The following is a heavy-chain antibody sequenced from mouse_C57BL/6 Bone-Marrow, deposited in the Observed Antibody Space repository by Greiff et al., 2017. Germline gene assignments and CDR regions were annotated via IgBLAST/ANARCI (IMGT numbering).Heavy chain of an antibody. V-gene: IGHV1-64*01. CDR1: GYTFTSYW. D-gene: IGHD2-4*01. Sequence: QVQLQQPGAELVKPGASVKLSCKASGYTFTSYWMHWVKQRPGQGLEWIGMIHPNSGSTNYNEKFKSKATLTVDKSSSTAYMQLSSRTSEDSAVYYCAGGLRDYYAMDYWGQGTSVTVSA. CDR2: IHPNSGST. J-gene: IGHJ4*01. CDR3: AGGLRDYYAMDY.